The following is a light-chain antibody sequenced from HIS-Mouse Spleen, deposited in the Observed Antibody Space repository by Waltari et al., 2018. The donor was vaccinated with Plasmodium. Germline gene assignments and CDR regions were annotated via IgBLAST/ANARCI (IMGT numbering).Light chain of an antibody. CDR1: QGISSY. Sequence: AILITQSPSLLSASTRDRVTISCRISQGISSYLGWYQQKPGKAPELLIYAASTLQSGVPSRFSGSGSGTDFTLTISCLQSEDFATYYCQQYYSFPYTFGQGTKLEIK. V-gene: IGKV1D-8*02. J-gene: IGKJ2*01. CDR3: QQYYSFPYT. CDR2: AAS.